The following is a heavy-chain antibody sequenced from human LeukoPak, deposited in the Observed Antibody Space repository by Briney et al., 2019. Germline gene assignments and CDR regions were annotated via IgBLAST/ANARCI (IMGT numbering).Heavy chain of an antibody. J-gene: IGHJ4*02. CDR2: IWPDGSYK. D-gene: IGHD3-16*01. V-gene: IGHV3-33*01. Sequence: GRSLRLSCATSGFTFSTYGIHRVRQAPGKGLEWVAAIWPDGSYKYYADSVKGRFTISRDNSKNTVYLQMNTLRDEDTAVYYCARAVGPFDYWGQGTLVTVSS. CDR1: GFTFSTYG. CDR3: ARAVGPFDY.